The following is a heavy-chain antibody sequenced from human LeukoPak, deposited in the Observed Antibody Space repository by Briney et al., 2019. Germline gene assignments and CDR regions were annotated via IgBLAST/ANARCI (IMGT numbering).Heavy chain of an antibody. CDR3: AGPRNYSPFDY. D-gene: IGHD5-18*01. V-gene: IGHV3-7*01. CDR2: IKADGSEN. Sequence: PGGSLRLSCGASGFTFSSYWMSWVRQAPGKGLEWVANIKADGSENHYVDSVKGRFTISRDNSKNTLHLQMNTLRVEDTAIYYCAGPRNYSPFDYWGQGTLVTVSS. CDR1: GFTFSSYW. J-gene: IGHJ4*02.